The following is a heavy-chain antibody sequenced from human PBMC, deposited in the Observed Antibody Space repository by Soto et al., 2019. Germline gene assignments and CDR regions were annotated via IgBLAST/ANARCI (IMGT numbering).Heavy chain of an antibody. CDR1: EYTFTGHN. D-gene: IGHD3-9*01. Sequence: ASVKVSCKASEYTFTGHNMHWVRQAPGQRPEWMGIINPGNGSTNYAQKFQGRVTMTRDTSTSTAYMELSSLRSEDTAVYYCARDSDILTGYYRGFSDYWGQGTLVTVSS. CDR2: INPGNGST. J-gene: IGHJ4*02. CDR3: ARDSDILTGYYRGFSDY. V-gene: IGHV1-46*01.